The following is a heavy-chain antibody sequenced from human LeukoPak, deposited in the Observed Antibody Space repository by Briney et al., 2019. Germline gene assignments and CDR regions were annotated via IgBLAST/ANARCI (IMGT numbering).Heavy chain of an antibody. CDR1: GGSISSYY. CDR2: IYYSGST. CDR3: AMYYYGSGANADYFDY. D-gene: IGHD3-10*01. V-gene: IGHV4-59*08. Sequence: SETLSLNCTVSGGSISSYYWSWIRQPPGKGLEWIGYIYYSGSTNYNPSLKSRFTISVNTSKNQFSLKLSSVTAADTAVYYCAMYYYGSGANADYFDYGGQGTLVTVSS. J-gene: IGHJ4*02.